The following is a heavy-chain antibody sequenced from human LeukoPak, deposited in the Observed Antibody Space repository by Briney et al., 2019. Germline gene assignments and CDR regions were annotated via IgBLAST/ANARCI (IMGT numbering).Heavy chain of an antibody. V-gene: IGHV3-64*01. CDR2: ISNNGGTT. CDR1: GFTFSSYA. J-gene: IGHJ4*02. D-gene: IGHD6-19*01. CDR3: ARGEYSTGWRTDYYFDY. Sequence: PGGSLRLSCAASGFTFSSYAIHWVRQAPGKGLEYVSGISNNGGTTYYANSVKGRFTISRDNSKNTLYLQVGSLRAEDMAVYYCARGEYSTGWRTDYYFDYWGQGTLVTVSS.